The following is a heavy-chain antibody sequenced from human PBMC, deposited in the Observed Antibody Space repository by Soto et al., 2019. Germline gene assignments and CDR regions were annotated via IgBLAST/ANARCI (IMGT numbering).Heavy chain of an antibody. D-gene: IGHD3-22*01. V-gene: IGHV3-30-3*01. CDR1: GFTLSSNP. CDR3: AREDHSSGPAGTFQR. Sequence: QVHLVESGGGVVQPGRSLRLSCAASGFTLSSNPMHWVRQAPGEGLEWVALISNDGNNELYADSVRGRFTISRDTSKNTLYLQMNSLRPEDTAVYYCAREDHSSGPAGTFQRWGQGTLVTVSS. J-gene: IGHJ1*01. CDR2: ISNDGNNE.